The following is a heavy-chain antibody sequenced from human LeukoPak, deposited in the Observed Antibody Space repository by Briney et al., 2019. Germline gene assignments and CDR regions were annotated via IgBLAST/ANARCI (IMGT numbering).Heavy chain of an antibody. CDR2: ISSSGDTI. CDR1: GLTFSKCD. J-gene: IGHJ6*02. V-gene: IGHV3-48*03. Sequence: PGGSLRLSCAASGLTFSKCDMNWVRQAPGKGLEGVSYISSSGDTIYHADSVKGRFTISRDNARNSLYLQMNSLRAEDTAVYYCASNYYYYYGMDVWGQGTTVTVSS. CDR3: ASNYYYYYGMDV.